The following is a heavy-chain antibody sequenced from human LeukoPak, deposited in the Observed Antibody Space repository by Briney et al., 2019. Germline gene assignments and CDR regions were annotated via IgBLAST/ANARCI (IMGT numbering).Heavy chain of an antibody. CDR2: INFNSGGT. Sequence: AASVKVSCKASGYTFTDYYMNWVRQAPGQGLEWMGRINFNSGGTNYAQKFQGRATMTRDTPISTAYMELSRLRSDDTAVYYCARLRRDTSDAFDIWGQGTMVTVSS. D-gene: IGHD2/OR15-2a*01. CDR1: GYTFTDYY. CDR3: ARLRRDTSDAFDI. J-gene: IGHJ3*02. V-gene: IGHV1-2*06.